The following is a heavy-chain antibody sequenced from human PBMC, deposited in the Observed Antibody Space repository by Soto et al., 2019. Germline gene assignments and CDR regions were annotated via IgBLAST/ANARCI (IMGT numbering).Heavy chain of an antibody. CDR3: ARGIYSYGSNYYYSYGMDV. V-gene: IGHV4-59*01. CDR1: GGSISSYY. Sequence: SETLSLTCTVSGGSISSYYWSWIRQPAGKGLEWIGYIYYSGSTNYNPSLKSRVTISVDTSKNQFSLKLSSVTAADTAVYYCARGIYSYGSNYYYSYGMDVWGQGTTVTVSS. J-gene: IGHJ6*02. D-gene: IGHD5-18*01. CDR2: IYYSGST.